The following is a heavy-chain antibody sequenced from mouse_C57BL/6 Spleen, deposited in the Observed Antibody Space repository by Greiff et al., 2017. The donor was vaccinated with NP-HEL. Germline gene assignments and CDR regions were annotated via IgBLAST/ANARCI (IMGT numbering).Heavy chain of an antibody. CDR2: IYPSDSET. J-gene: IGHJ2*01. Sequence: QGQLKESGAELVRPGSSVKLSCKASGYTFTSYWVDWVEQRPGQGLELIGNIYPSDSETHYNQKFKDKATLTVDKSSSTAYMQLSSLTSEDSAVYYCARGPLYYSNYLFDYWGQGTTLTVSS. D-gene: IGHD2-5*01. CDR3: ARGPLYYSNYLFDY. CDR1: GYTFTSYW. V-gene: IGHV1-61*01.